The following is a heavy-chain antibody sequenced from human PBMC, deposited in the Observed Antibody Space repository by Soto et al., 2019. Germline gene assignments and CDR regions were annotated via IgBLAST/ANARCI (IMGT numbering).Heavy chain of an antibody. V-gene: IGHV1-46*03. CDR3: AREGSCSGGSCYLPYYYYYMDV. CDR2: INPSGGST. J-gene: IGHJ6*03. CDR1: GYTFTSYY. D-gene: IGHD2-15*01. Sequence: ASVKVSCKASGYTFTSYYMHWVRHAPGQGLEWMGIINPSGGSTSYAQKFQGRVAMTRDTSTSTVYMELSSLRSEDTAVYYCAREGSCSGGSCYLPYYYYYMDVWGKGTTVTVSS.